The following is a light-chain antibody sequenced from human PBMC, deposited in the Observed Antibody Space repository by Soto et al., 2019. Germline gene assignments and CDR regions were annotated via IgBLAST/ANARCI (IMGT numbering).Light chain of an antibody. CDR2: GAS. CDR3: QQYGTSPRT. J-gene: IGKJ1*01. CDR1: QAVGTN. Sequence: ETVMTQSPGTLSVSPGVRATLSCRASQAVGTNLACYQHKPGLAPRLLIYGASTRATGIPARFSGSGSETEFTLTITSLQSEDFAVYYCQQYGTSPRTFGQGTKVDIK. V-gene: IGKV3-15*01.